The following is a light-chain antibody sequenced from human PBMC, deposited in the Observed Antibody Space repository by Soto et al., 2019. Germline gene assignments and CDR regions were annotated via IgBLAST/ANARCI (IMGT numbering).Light chain of an antibody. CDR2: DAS. Sequence: EIVLTQSPATLSLSPGERATLSCRASQTVDNYLAWYQHKPGQAPRLLIYDASNRATGIPARFSGSGSETDFTLTISSLEPEDFAVYYCQQRRSWPITFGQGTRLEI. J-gene: IGKJ5*01. CDR1: QTVDNY. CDR3: QQRRSWPIT. V-gene: IGKV3-11*01.